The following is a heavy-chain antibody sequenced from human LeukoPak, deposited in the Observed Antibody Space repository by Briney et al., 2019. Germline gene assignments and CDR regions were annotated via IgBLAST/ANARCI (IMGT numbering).Heavy chain of an antibody. CDR3: ARGLGTYSSGWGTFDY. D-gene: IGHD6-19*01. V-gene: IGHV3-21*01. Sequence: RPGGSLRLSCAASGFTFSSYSMNWVRQAPGKGLEWVSSISSSSSYIYYADSVKGRFTISRDNAKNSLYLQMNSLRAEDTAVYYCARGLGTYSSGWGTFDYWGQGTLVTVSS. J-gene: IGHJ4*02. CDR2: ISSSSSYI. CDR1: GFTFSSYS.